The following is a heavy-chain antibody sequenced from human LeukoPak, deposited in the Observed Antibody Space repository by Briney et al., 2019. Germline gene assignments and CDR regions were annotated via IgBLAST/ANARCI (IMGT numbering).Heavy chain of an antibody. CDR1: GGSISSGGYY. CDR3: AREGNYCSGGSCYPGWFDP. J-gene: IGHJ5*02. D-gene: IGHD2-15*01. V-gene: IGHV4-31*03. CDR2: IYYSGST. Sequence: SETLSLTCTVSGGSISSGGYYWSWIRQHPGKGLEWIGYIYYSGSTYYNPSLKSRVTISVDTSKNQFSLKLSSMTAADTAVYYCAREGNYCSGGSCYPGWFDPWGQGTLVTVSS.